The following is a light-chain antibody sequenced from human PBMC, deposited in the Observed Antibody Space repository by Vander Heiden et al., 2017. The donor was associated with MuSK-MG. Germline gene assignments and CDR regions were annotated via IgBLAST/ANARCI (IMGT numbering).Light chain of an antibody. V-gene: IGKV4-1*01. CDR2: WAS. CDR1: QTLLHNSKNKTF. J-gene: IGKJ4*01. Sequence: DIVMTQSPDSLAVSLGERATINYKSSQTLLHNSKNKTFLAWYQQKAGQPPKVLIYWASTRESGVPDRFSGDGSGSDFTLTISSLQPGDVAVYYCQQDDSTPLTFGGGTKVEI. CDR3: QQDDSTPLT.